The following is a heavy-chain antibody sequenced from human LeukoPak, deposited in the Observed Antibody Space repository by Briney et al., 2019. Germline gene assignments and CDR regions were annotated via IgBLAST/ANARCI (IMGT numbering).Heavy chain of an antibody. CDR2: ISGSGGGT. Sequence: GGSLRLSCAASGFTFSSCGMSWVRQAPGKGLEWVSGISGSGGGTYYTDSVKGRFIISRDNSKNTLYLQMNSLRAEDTAVYYCAKGEPLYSSSSEGWFDPWGQGTLVTVSS. CDR3: AKGEPLYSSSSEGWFDP. V-gene: IGHV3-23*01. D-gene: IGHD6-6*01. J-gene: IGHJ5*02. CDR1: GFTFSSCG.